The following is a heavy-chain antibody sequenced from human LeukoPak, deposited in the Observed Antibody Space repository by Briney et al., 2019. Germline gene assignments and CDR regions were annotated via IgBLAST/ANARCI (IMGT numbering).Heavy chain of an antibody. Sequence: SGTLSLTCTVSGVSISSYSWSWVRQPPGKGLEWVGYIYYSGSTSYNPSLKSRVTISVDTFRNQFSLKLTSVTAADTAIYYCAKSDYYVASDYWGQGTLGTVSS. J-gene: IGHJ4*02. CDR2: IYYSGST. CDR1: GVSISSYS. CDR3: AKSDYYVASDY. D-gene: IGHD3-10*02. V-gene: IGHV4-59*01.